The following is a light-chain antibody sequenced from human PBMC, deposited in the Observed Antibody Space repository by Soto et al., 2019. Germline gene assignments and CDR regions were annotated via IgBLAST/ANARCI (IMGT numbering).Light chain of an antibody. CDR1: SSDVGGYNY. CDR2: DVS. V-gene: IGLV2-14*01. CDR3: SSYTSSSTRV. J-gene: IGLJ1*01. Sequence: QSALTQPASVSGYPGQSITISCTGTSSDVGGYNYVSWYQQHPGKAPKLMIYDVSNRPSGVSNRFSGSKSANTASLTISGLQAEDEADYYCSSYTSSSTRVFGTGTKVTVL.